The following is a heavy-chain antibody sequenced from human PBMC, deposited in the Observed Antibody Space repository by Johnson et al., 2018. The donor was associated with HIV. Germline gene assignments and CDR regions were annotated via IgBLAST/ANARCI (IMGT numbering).Heavy chain of an antibody. CDR3: AKVGATVITPRGEAFDI. CDR1: GFTFDDYG. J-gene: IGHJ3*02. CDR2: MNWNGGST. V-gene: IGHV3-20*04. D-gene: IGHD4-23*01. Sequence: VQLVESGGGVVRPGGSLRLSCAASGFTFDDYGLSWVRQAPGKGLEWVSGMNWNGGSTGYADSVKGRVTISRDNSKNTLYLQMNSLRAEDTAVYYCAKVGATVITPRGEAFDIWGQGTMVTVSS.